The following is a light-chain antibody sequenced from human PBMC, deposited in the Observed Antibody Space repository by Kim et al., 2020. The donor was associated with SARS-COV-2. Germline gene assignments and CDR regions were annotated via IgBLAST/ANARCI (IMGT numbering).Light chain of an antibody. Sequence: PGLSITISCSGSSSNILSHYVYWYQQLPGTAPKLLIYRNNQRASGVPDRFSGYRSGTSASLAISGLRSEDEADYYCAAWDDSLSYVFGAGTKVTVL. V-gene: IGLV1-47*01. J-gene: IGLJ1*01. CDR1: SSNILSHY. CDR2: RNN. CDR3: AAWDDSLSYV.